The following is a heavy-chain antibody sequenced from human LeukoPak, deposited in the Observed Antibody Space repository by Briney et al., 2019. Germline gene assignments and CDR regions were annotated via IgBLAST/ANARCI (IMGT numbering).Heavy chain of an antibody. CDR2: INHSGST. D-gene: IGHD3-10*01. J-gene: IGHJ4*02. CDR3: ARGRYYYGSGSYYGY. CDR1: GGSFSGYY. Sequence: PSETLSLTCAVYGGSFSGYYWSWIRQPPGKGLEWIGEINHSGSTNYNPSLKSRVTISVDTSKNQFSLKLSSVTAADTAVYYCARGRYYYGSGSYYGYWGQGTLVTVS. V-gene: IGHV4-34*01.